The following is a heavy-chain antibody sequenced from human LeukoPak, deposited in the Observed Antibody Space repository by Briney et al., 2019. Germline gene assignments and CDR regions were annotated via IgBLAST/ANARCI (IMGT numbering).Heavy chain of an antibody. V-gene: IGHV3-7*01. CDR1: GFTFSSYW. CDR2: IKQDGSEK. J-gene: IGHJ4*02. D-gene: IGHD3-3*01. Sequence: GGSLRLSCAASGFTFSSYWMSWVRQAPGKGLEWVANIKQDGSEKYYVDSVKGRFTISRDNAKNSLYLQMNSLRAEDTAVYYCARGNYDFWSGHAEPGVWGQGTLVTVSS. CDR3: ARGNYDFWSGHAEPGV.